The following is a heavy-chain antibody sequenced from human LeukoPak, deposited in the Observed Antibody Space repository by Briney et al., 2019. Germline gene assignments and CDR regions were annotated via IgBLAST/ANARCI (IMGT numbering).Heavy chain of an antibody. CDR2: IYYSGST. V-gene: IGHV4-39*01. CDR3: ATASPYYDILTGYSNYFDY. CDR1: GGSISSSSYY. J-gene: IGHJ4*02. D-gene: IGHD3-9*01. Sequence: SETLSLTCTVSGGSISSSSYYWGWIRQPPGKGLEWIGSIYYSGSTYYNPSLKSRVTISVDTSKNQFSLKLSSATAADTAVYYCATASPYYDILTGYSNYFDYWGQGTLVTVSS.